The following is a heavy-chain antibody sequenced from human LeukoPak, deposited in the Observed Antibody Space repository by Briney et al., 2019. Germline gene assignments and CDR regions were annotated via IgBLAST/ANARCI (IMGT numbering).Heavy chain of an antibody. CDR2: INPNSGGT. CDR3: ARGARITMIVVVRPAAFDI. Sequence: ASVKVSCKASGYTFTGYYMHWVRQAPGQGLEWMGWINPNSGGTNYAQKFQGRVTMTRDTSISTAYMELSRLRSDDTAVYYCARGARITMIVVVRPAAFDIWGQGTMVTVSS. V-gene: IGHV1-2*02. D-gene: IGHD3-22*01. CDR1: GYTFTGYY. J-gene: IGHJ3*02.